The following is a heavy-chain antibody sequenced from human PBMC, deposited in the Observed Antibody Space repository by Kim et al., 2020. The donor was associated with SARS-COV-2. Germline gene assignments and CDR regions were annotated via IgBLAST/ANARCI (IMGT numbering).Heavy chain of an antibody. CDR2: INHSGST. V-gene: IGHV4-34*01. CDR3: ARGVGYCSGGSCLDAFDI. J-gene: IGHJ3*02. CDR1: GGSFSGYY. Sequence: SETLSLTCAVYGGSFSGYYWSWIRQPPGKGLEWIGEINHSGSTNYNPSLKSRVTISVDTSKNQFSLKLSSVTAADTAVYYCARGVGYCSGGSCLDAFDIWGQGTMVTVSS. D-gene: IGHD2-15*01.